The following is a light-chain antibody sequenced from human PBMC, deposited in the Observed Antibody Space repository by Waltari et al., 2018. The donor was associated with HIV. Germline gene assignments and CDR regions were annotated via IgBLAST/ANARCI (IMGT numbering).Light chain of an antibody. CDR1: QRVSFF. J-gene: IGKJ1*01. Sequence: EVVLTQSPATLSLSPGERATLSCRASQRVSFFLAWYQQKPGQAPRLLIYDATTRATGTPARFSGSGSGTDFTLTIRSLEPEDFAVDYCQHRFNWPRTTFGQGTQVE. CDR3: QHRFNWPRTT. CDR2: DAT. V-gene: IGKV3-11*01.